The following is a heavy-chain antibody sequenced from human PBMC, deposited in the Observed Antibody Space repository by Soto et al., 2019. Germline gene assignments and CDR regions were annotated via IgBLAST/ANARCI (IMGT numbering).Heavy chain of an antibody. CDR2: ISSSSSYT. J-gene: IGHJ6*02. D-gene: IGHD6-19*01. CDR1: GFTFSDYY. V-gene: IGHV3-11*06. Sequence: QVQLVESGGGLVKPGGSLRLSCAASGFTFSDYYMSWIRQAPGKGLEWVSYISSSSSYTNYADSVKGRFTISRDNAKNSLYLQMNSLRAEDTAVYYCARVNSSGWYYYYYGMDFWVQGTTVTVSS. CDR3: ARVNSSGWYYYYYGMDF.